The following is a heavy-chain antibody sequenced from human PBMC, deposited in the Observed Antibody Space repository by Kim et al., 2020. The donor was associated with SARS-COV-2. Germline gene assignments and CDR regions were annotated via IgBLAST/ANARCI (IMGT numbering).Heavy chain of an antibody. V-gene: IGHV4-59*09. CDR3: ARGPYGTGTGDFDY. Sequence: NPSLESRVTISVDTSKNQFSLNLSSLTAADTAVYYCARGPYGTGTGDFDYWGQGTLVTVSS. J-gene: IGHJ4*02. D-gene: IGHD3-10*01.